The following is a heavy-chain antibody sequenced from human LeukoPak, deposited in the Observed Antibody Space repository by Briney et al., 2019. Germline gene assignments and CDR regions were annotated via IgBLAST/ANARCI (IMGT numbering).Heavy chain of an antibody. D-gene: IGHD6-19*01. Sequence: SGGSLRLSCAASGFTFSSYWMSWVRQAPGKGLEWVANIKQDGSEKYYVDSVKGRFTISRDNAKNSLYLQMNSLRAEDTAVYYCAREARTTWLAKDYFDYWGQGTLVTVSS. J-gene: IGHJ4*02. CDR3: AREARTTWLAKDYFDY. CDR1: GFTFSSYW. CDR2: IKQDGSEK. V-gene: IGHV3-7*03.